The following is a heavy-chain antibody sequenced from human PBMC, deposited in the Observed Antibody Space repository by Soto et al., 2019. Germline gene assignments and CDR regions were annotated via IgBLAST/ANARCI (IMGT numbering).Heavy chain of an antibody. Sequence: ASVKVSCKASGGTFSSYTISWVRQAPGQGLEWMGRIIPILGIANYAQKFQGRVTITADKSTSTAYMELSSLRSEDTAVYYCARMPFWSGPFGYYYMDVWGKGTTVTVSS. CDR1: GGTFSSYT. J-gene: IGHJ6*03. CDR3: ARMPFWSGPFGYYYMDV. CDR2: IIPILGIA. V-gene: IGHV1-69*02. D-gene: IGHD3-3*01.